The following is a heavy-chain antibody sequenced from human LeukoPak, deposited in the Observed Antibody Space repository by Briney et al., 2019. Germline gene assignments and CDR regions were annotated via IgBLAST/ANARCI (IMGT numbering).Heavy chain of an antibody. CDR3: ARGAAAAATPFDY. Sequence: SETLSLTCTVSGGSIGSYYWSWIRQPPGKGLEWIGYIYYSGSTNYNPSLKSRVTISVDTSKNQFSLKLSSVTAADTAVYYCARGAAAAATPFDYWGQGTLVTVSS. CDR2: IYYSGST. V-gene: IGHV4-59*01. CDR1: GGSIGSYY. D-gene: IGHD6-25*01. J-gene: IGHJ4*02.